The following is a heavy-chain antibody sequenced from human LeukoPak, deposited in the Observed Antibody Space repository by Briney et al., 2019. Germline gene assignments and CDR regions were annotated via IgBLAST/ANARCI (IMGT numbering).Heavy chain of an antibody. CDR1: GYNFAMYW. CDR2: VYLGDSDT. J-gene: IGHJ4*02. V-gene: IGHV5-51*01. CDR3: AIHVNSGGGH. D-gene: IGHD2-15*01. Sequence: GESLKISCKGSGYNFAMYWIGWVRQMPGKGLEWMGVVYLGDSDTRYSPSFQGQVTISADKSISTAYLQWSSLKASDTAMYYCAIHVNSGGGHWGQGTLVTVSS.